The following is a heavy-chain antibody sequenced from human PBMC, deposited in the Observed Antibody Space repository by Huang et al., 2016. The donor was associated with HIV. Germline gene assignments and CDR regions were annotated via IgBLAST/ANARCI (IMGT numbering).Heavy chain of an antibody. CDR1: GGSINTGRYY. CDR3: ARNHDFWRGRMFAISYFDV. D-gene: IGHD3-3*01. V-gene: IGHV4-39*01. Sequence: QMRFQESGPGLVKPSGTLSLTCNVSGGSINTGRYYWGWIRQPPGKGLEWVGSLYYHGKRHDDPSLKGRLTMSADTSKNQFSLNLSSVTAADTAIYYCARNHDFWRGRMFAISYFDVWGRGTLVTVAS. CDR2: LYYHGKR. J-gene: IGHJ2*01.